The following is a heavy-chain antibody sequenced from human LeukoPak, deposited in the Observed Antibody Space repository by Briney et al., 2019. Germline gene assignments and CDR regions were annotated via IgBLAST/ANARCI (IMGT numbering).Heavy chain of an antibody. Sequence: GGSLRLSCAASGFTFSTFAMIWVRQPPGKGLEWVSSIFPSGGEIHYADSVRGRFTISRDNSKSTLSLQMNSLRSEDTAVYYCASTRAGSINAFDIWGQGTMVTVSS. CDR1: GFTFSTFA. CDR3: ASTRAGSINAFDI. J-gene: IGHJ3*02. V-gene: IGHV3-23*01. CDR2: IFPSGGEI.